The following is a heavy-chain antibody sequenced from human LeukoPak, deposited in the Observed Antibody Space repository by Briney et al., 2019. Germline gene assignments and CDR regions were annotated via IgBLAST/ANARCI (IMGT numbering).Heavy chain of an antibody. V-gene: IGHV4-59*01. CDR1: GGSFSGYY. CDR3: ARERRSADAFDI. CDR2: IYYSGST. Sequence: PSETLSLTCAVYGGSFSGYYWSWIRQPPGKGLEWIGYIYYSGSTNYNPSLKSRVTISVDTSKNQFSLKLSSVTAADTAVYYCARERRSADAFDIWGQGTMVTVSS. J-gene: IGHJ3*02.